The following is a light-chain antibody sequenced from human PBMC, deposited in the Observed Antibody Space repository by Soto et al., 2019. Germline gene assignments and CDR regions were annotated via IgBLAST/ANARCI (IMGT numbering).Light chain of an antibody. J-gene: IGKJ2*01. CDR1: QSVSSW. CDR2: VAS. CDR3: QQYNYYPYT. V-gene: IGKV1-5*01. Sequence: DIQMTQSPSTLSASVGDTITITCRASQSVSSWLAWYHQKPGQAPKLLIYVASSLESGVPARFSGSGSGTEFSLTITSLQPDDFATYYCQQYNYYPYTFGGGTKLEIK.